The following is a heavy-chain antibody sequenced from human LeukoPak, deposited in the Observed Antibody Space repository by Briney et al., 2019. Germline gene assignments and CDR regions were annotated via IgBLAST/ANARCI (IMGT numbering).Heavy chain of an antibody. Sequence: SETLSLTCAVSGDSISSGYHWGWIRQPPGKGLEWIGSIYHSGSTYYNPSLKSRVTISVDTSKNQFSLKLSSVTAADTAVYYCARWGVPAADDYWGQGTLVTVSS. CDR2: IYHSGST. J-gene: IGHJ4*02. CDR1: GDSISSGYH. CDR3: ARWGVPAADDY. V-gene: IGHV4-38-2*01. D-gene: IGHD2-2*01.